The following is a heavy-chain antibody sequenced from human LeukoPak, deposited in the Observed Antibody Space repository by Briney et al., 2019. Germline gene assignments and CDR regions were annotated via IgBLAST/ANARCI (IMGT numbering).Heavy chain of an antibody. D-gene: IGHD2-2*02. CDR1: GFTFSSYA. CDR3: ANGEDIVVVPAAIVDY. Sequence: GGSLRLSCAASGFTFSSYAMSWVRQAPGKGLEWVSAISGSGGSTYYADSVKGRFTISRDNSKNTLYLQMNSLRAEDTAVYYCANGEDIVVVPAAIVDYWGQGTLVTVSS. V-gene: IGHV3-23*01. J-gene: IGHJ4*02. CDR2: ISGSGGST.